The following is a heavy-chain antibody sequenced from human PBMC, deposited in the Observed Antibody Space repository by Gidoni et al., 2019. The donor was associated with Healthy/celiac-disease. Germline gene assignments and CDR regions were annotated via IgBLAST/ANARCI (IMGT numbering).Heavy chain of an antibody. CDR1: GFTLSSYA. CDR2: ISGSGGST. J-gene: IGHJ4*02. V-gene: IGHV3-23*01. D-gene: IGHD3-22*01. Sequence: EVQLLESGGGLVQPGGSLRLSCAASGFTLSSYAMSWVRQAPGKGLEWVSAISGSGGSTYYADSVKGRFTISRDNSKNTLYLQMNSLRAEDTAVYYCAKDPSKYYDSSGYYNYFDYWGQGTLVTVSS. CDR3: AKDPSKYYDSSGYYNYFDY.